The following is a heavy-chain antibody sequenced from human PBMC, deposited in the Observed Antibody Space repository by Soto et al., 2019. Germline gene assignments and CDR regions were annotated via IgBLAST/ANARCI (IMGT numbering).Heavy chain of an antibody. CDR1: GYSMTIYV. V-gene: IGHV1-18*01. J-gene: IGHJ4*02. D-gene: IGHD3-10*01. CDR2: ISAYNGNT. CDR3: ARVVVDYYGSGAYPDY. Sequence: LVKVACKASGYSMTIYVGSWGIHAPRQGLEWMGWISAYNGNTNYAQKLQGRVTMTTDTSTSTAYMELRSLRSDDTAVYYCARVVVDYYGSGAYPDYWGQGTLVTVSS.